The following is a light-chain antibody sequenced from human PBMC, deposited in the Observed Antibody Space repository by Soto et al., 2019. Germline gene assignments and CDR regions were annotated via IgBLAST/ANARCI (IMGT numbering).Light chain of an antibody. Sequence: DIQVTQSPSSLSASVGDRVTITCQASDDIINSLNWYQQKPGKAPKLLIHDASILQTGVPSRFTGGGSGTDFTFTITSLQPEDIATYYCQQYDILKINCGGGTKVDIK. CDR1: DDIINS. V-gene: IGKV1-33*01. J-gene: IGKJ4*01. CDR2: DAS. CDR3: QQYDILKIN.